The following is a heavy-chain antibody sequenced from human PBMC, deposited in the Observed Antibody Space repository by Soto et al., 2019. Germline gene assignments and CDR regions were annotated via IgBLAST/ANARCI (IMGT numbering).Heavy chain of an antibody. CDR1: GFTFSNYY. Sequence: QVQLVQSGAEVKKPGASVKVSCESSGFTFSNYYMHWVRQAPEQGLEWMGLISPTANYTRYAQTFQGRFTITMDTSTSTVYMDLSSLTSEDTAVYYCARADSDQYFDYWGQGTRVTVSS. CDR3: ARADSDQYFDY. D-gene: IGHD2-2*01. V-gene: IGHV1-46*01. J-gene: IGHJ4*02. CDR2: ISPTANYT.